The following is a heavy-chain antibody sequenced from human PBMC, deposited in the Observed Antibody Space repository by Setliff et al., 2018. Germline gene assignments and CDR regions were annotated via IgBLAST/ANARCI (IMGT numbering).Heavy chain of an antibody. Sequence: ASVKVSCKASGYTFTAYYIHWVRQAPGQGLEWMGIINPSGGLTKYAQKFQGRVTMTSDTSTNTVYLEVSSLRSEDTAVYFCARDRFYNSWSGTSITAPHDAFDIWGQGTMVTGS. J-gene: IGHJ3*02. CDR3: ARDRFYNSWSGTSITAPHDAFDI. D-gene: IGHD3-3*01. CDR1: GYTFTAYY. CDR2: INPSGGLT. V-gene: IGHV1-46*03.